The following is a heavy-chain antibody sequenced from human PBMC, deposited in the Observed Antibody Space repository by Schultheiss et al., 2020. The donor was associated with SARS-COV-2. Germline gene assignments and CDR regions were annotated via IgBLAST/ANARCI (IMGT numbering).Heavy chain of an antibody. D-gene: IGHD1-7*01. J-gene: IGHJ3*02. Sequence: SETLSLTCAVYGGSFSGYYWIWIRQPPGKGLEWIGYIYHSGSTYYNPSLKSRVTISVDTSKNQFSLRLSSVTAADTAVYYCARVPDNWNYVYAFDIWGQGTTVTVSS. CDR3: ARVPDNWNYVYAFDI. CDR1: GGSFSGYY. CDR2: IYHSGST. V-gene: IGHV4-34*01.